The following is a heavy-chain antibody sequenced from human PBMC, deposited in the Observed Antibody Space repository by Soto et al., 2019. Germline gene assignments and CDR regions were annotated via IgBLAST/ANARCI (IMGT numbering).Heavy chain of an antibody. CDR3: ARSQGSSTSLEIYYYYYYGMDV. D-gene: IGHD2-2*01. V-gene: IGHV1-69*01. Sequence: QVQLVQSGAEVKKPGSSVKVSCKASGGTFGSYAISWVRQAPGQGPEWMGGIIPITGTANYAQKFQGRVTLTADESKSTASMQLSSLRSEDTAVYYCARSQGSSTSLEIYYYYYYGMDVWGQGTTVTVSS. CDR2: IIPITGTA. CDR1: GGTFGSYA. J-gene: IGHJ6*02.